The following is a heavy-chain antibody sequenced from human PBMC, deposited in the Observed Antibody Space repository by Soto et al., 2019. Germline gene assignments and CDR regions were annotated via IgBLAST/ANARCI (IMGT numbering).Heavy chain of an antibody. CDR3: AREYDSSGFDY. CDR2: IYPGDSDT. Sequence: GQSLKISCKGSGERFCSYWIGWVRQMPGKGLEWMGIIYPGDSDTRYSPSFQGQVTISADKSISTAYLQWSSLKASDTAMYYCAREYDSSGFDYWGQGTLVTVSS. CDR1: GERFCSYW. D-gene: IGHD3-22*01. J-gene: IGHJ4*02. V-gene: IGHV5-51*01.